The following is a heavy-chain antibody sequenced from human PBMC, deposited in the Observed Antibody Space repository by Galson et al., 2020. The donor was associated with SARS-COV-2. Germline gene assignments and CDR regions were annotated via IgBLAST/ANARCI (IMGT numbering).Heavy chain of an antibody. CDR2: IYYSESN. V-gene: IGHV4-39*01. CDR1: GGSISSSSYY. Sequence: SETLSLTCTVSGGSISSSSYYWGWIRQPPGEGLEWIGSIYYSESNYYNPSLTSRVTMSVETSKNQFSLKLSSVTAADTAVYYCARQILTGYYSFYYFDYWGQGTLVTVSS. J-gene: IGHJ4*02. CDR3: ARQILTGYYSFYYFDY. D-gene: IGHD3-9*01.